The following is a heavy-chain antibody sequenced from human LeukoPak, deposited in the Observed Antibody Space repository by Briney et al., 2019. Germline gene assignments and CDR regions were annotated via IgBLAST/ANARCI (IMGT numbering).Heavy chain of an antibody. CDR1: GFTFSSYS. J-gene: IGHJ4*02. Sequence: GGSLRLSCAASGFTFSSYSMNWVRQAPGKGLEGVAFIWYDGSDEYYADSVKGRFTISRDNSKNTLYLQMKSLTTEDTAVYYCAKGGGELGSGSLDYWGQGTLVTVSS. CDR3: AKGGGELGSGSLDY. CDR2: IWYDGSDE. D-gene: IGHD3-10*01. V-gene: IGHV3-30*02.